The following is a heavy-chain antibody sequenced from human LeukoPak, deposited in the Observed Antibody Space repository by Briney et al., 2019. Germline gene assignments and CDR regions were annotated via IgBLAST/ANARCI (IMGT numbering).Heavy chain of an antibody. V-gene: IGHV3-15*01. D-gene: IGHD3-10*02. CDR1: GFTFSDAC. CDR3: LFSIFQH. Sequence: GGSLRLSCAASGFTFSDACMSWLRQAPGKGLEWVGRIKSKTDGETIDYGTAMKDRFRISRDDSKNTLYLQMNGLKTEDTAVYYCLFSIFQHWGQGTLVTVSS. J-gene: IGHJ1*01. CDR2: IKSKTDGETI.